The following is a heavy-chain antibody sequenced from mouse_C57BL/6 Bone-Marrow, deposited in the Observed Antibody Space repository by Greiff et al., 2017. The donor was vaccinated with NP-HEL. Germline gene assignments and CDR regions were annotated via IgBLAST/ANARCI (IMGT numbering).Heavy chain of an antibody. CDR2: ISDGGSYT. Sequence: EVKLVESGGGLVKPGGSLKLSCAASGFTFSSYAMSWVRQTPEKRLEWVATISDGGSYTYYPDNVKGRFTISRDNAKNNLYLQMSHLKSKDTAMYYCARRPPYYGNYAWFAYWGQGTLVTVSA. CDR3: ARRPPYYGNYAWFAY. D-gene: IGHD2-10*01. CDR1: GFTFSSYA. V-gene: IGHV5-4*03. J-gene: IGHJ3*01.